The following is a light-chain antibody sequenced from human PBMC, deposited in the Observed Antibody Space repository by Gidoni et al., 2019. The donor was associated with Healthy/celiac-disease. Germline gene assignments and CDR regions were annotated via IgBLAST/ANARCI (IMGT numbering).Light chain of an antibody. J-gene: IGKJ1*01. V-gene: IGKV3-20*01. Sequence: EMVLTQSPGTLSLSPGERATLSCRASQRVSISYLAGYQQKPGQAPRLLSYGASSRATGIPDRFSGSGSGTDFTLTISRLEPEDFAVYYCQQYGSSRTFGQGTKVEI. CDR1: QRVSISY. CDR3: QQYGSSRT. CDR2: GAS.